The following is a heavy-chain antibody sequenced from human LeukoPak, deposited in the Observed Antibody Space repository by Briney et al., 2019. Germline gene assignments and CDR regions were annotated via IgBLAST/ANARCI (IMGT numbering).Heavy chain of an antibody. V-gene: IGHV5-51*01. CDR2: IYPGYSDA. CDR3: VRFALTSSLDH. CDR1: GYKLTNNW. D-gene: IGHD6-13*01. J-gene: IGHJ5*02. Sequence: GKSLKISCKISGYKLTNNWIDWVRQVPGKGLEWMGLIYPGYSDAKYSPSFQGQVTLSVDVSISTAYLQLSGLRASDTAIYYCVRFALTSSLDHWGQGTLVTVSS.